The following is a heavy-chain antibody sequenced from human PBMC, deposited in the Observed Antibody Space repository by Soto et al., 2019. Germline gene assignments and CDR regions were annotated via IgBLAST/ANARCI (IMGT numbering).Heavy chain of an antibody. J-gene: IGHJ4*01. D-gene: IGHD3-3*01. CDR3: AKLSYDFWSGYYDY. Sequence: GGSLSLSCEAAGFTFSNYGMHWVRQAPDKGLEWEAIISSNGNNKYYADSVKGRFTISRDNSKNTLYLQMNSLRAEDTAIYFCAKLSYDFWSGYYDYWGQGTLVTVSS. V-gene: IGHV3-30*18. CDR2: ISSNGNNK. CDR1: GFTFSNYG.